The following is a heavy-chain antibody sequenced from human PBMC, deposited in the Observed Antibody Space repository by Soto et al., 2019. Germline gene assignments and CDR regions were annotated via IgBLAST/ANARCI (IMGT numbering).Heavy chain of an antibody. CDR1: GFTFNNYW. J-gene: IGHJ4*02. Sequence: GRSLRLSCSVSGFTFNNYWLTWFRQAPGKGLEWVANINQDESQKYYADSVKGRFTISRDNAKNSLYLKMNSLRAEDTAVYYCARDDYYDSSGYYGSFDYWGQGTLVTVSS. CDR2: INQDESQK. D-gene: IGHD3-22*01. V-gene: IGHV3-7*05. CDR3: ARDDYYDSSGYYGSFDY.